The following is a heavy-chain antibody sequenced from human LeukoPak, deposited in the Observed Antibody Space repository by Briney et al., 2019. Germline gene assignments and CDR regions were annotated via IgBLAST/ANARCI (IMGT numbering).Heavy chain of an antibody. CDR1: GGSISSYY. Sequence: SETLSLTCTVSGGSISSYYWSWIRQPPGKGLEWIGYIYYSGSTNYNPSLKSRVTISVDTSKNQFSLKLSSVTVADTAVYYCARDKGGHWYFDLWGRGTLVTVSS. J-gene: IGHJ2*01. CDR2: IYYSGST. D-gene: IGHD3-16*01. V-gene: IGHV4-59*01. CDR3: ARDKGGHWYFDL.